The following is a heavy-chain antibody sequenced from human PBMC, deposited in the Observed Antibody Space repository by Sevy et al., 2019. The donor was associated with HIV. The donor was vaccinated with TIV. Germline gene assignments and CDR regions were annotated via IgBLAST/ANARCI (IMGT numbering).Heavy chain of an antibody. Sequence: GGSLRLSCAASGFTFSSYSMNWVRQAPGKGLEWVSSISSSSSYIYYADSVKGRFTISRDNAKNPLYLQMNSLRAEDTAVYYCARAFYDFWSGYYDFDYWGQGTLVTVSS. CDR2: ISSSSSYI. J-gene: IGHJ4*02. V-gene: IGHV3-21*01. CDR3: ARAFYDFWSGYYDFDY. CDR1: GFTFSSYS. D-gene: IGHD3-3*01.